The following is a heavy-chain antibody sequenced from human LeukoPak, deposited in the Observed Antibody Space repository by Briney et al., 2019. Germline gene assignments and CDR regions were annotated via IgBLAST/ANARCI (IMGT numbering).Heavy chain of an antibody. D-gene: IGHD4-23*01. Sequence: GASVKVSCKASGYTFTSYDINWVRQATGQGLEWMGWMNPNSGNTGYAQKFQGRVTITRNTSISTAYMELSSLRSEDTAVYYCARGRLRWYSDAFDIWGQGTMVTVSS. V-gene: IGHV1-8*03. CDR3: ARGRLRWYSDAFDI. J-gene: IGHJ3*02. CDR2: MNPNSGNT. CDR1: GYTFTSYD.